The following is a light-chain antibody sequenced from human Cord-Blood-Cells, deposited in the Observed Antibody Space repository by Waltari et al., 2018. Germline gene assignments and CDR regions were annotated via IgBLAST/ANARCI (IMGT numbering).Light chain of an antibody. CDR1: SSDVGRYNL. J-gene: IGLJ3*02. V-gene: IGLV2-23*01. Sequence: QSALTQPASVSGSPGQSITISCTGTSSDVGRYNLVSWYQQHPGKAPNLMIYEGRKRPSGVSKRVSGSKSGNTAALTISGLHAEDEADYYCCSYAGSSTWVFGGGTKLTVL. CDR2: EGR. CDR3: CSYAGSSTWV.